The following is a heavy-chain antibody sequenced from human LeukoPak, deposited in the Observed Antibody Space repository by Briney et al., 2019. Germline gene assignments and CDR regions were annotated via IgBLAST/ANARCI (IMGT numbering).Heavy chain of an antibody. CDR2: IWYGGSNK. CDR1: GFTFSSYG. D-gene: IGHD6-13*01. J-gene: IGHJ5*02. CDR3: AKDGAAGTIGSWFDP. Sequence: GGSLRLSCAASGFTFSSYGMHWVRQAPGKGLEWVAVIWYGGSNKYYADSVKGRFTISRDNSKNTLSLQMNSLRAEDTAVYYCAKDGAAGTIGSWFDPWGQGTLVTVSS. V-gene: IGHV3-30*02.